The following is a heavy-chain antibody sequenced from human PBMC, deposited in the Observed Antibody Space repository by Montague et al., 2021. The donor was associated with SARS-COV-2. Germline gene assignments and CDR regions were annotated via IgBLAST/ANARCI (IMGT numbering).Heavy chain of an antibody. CDR2: INHSGST. CDR3: ATYYDILTGYYIDAFDI. V-gene: IGHV4-34*01. D-gene: IGHD3-9*01. Sequence: SETLSLTCAVYGGSFSGYYWSWICQPPGKGLEWIGEINHSGSTNYNPSLKSRVTISVDTSKNQFSLKLSSVTAADTAVYYCATYYDILTGYYIDAFDIWGQGTMVTVSP. CDR1: GGSFSGYY. J-gene: IGHJ3*02.